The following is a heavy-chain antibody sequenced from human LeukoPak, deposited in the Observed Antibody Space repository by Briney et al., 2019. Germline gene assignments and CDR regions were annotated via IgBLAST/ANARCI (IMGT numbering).Heavy chain of an antibody. CDR3: ARGYKTGRGDY. J-gene: IGHJ4*02. CDR1: GGSISSYY. V-gene: IGHV4-59*12. Sequence: SETLSLTCTVSGGSISSYYWSWIRQPPGKGLEWIGYIYYSGSTNYNPSLKSRVTISVDTSKNQFSLKLSSVTAADTAVYYCARGYKTGRGDYWGQGTLVTVSS. CDR2: IYYSGST. D-gene: IGHD1-14*01.